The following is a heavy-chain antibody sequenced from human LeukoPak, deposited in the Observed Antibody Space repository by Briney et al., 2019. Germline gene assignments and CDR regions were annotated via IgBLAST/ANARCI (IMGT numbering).Heavy chain of an antibody. V-gene: IGHV4-59*01. J-gene: IGHJ4*02. D-gene: IGHD6-19*01. Sequence: SETLSLTCSVSGGSISSYYWSWIRQPPGKGLEWIGCLYHSGTTTYNPSLKSRITISVDTSRNQFSLKLNSMTAAAPALYFGGGGGQWLAFDSWGQGTLVTVSS. CDR2: LYHSGTT. CDR3: GGGGQWLAFDS. CDR1: GGSISSYY.